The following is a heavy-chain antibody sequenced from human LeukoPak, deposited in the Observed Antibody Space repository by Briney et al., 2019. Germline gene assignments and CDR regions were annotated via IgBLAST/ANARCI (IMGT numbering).Heavy chain of an antibody. V-gene: IGHV3-64D*06. CDR1: GFTFSSYA. J-gene: IGHJ4*02. Sequence: GGSLRLSCSASGFTFSSYAMHWVRQAPGKGLEYVSAISSNGGSTYYADSVKGRFTTSRDNSKNTLYLQMSSLRAEDTAVYYCVKGGRGYSYGPPMGYWGQGTLVTVSS. CDR3: VKGGRGYSYGPPMGY. D-gene: IGHD5-18*01. CDR2: ISSNGGST.